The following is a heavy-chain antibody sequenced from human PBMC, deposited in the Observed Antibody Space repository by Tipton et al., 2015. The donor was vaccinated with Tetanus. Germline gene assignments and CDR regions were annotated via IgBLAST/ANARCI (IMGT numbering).Heavy chain of an antibody. Sequence: LRLSCTVSGGSMSTYYWSWIRQPPGKELEWIGYIDYSGSTNYNPSLKSRLIISADTSKNQFSLRLSSVTAADTAVYYCASYNIPYYFDYWGRGTLVTVSS. CDR1: GGSMSTYY. CDR3: ASYNIPYYFDY. D-gene: IGHD2-2*02. V-gene: IGHV4-59*01. CDR2: IDYSGST. J-gene: IGHJ4*02.